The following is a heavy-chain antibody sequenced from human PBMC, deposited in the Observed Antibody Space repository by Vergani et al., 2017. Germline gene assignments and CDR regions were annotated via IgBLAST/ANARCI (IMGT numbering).Heavy chain of an antibody. CDR2: IYYSGST. J-gene: IGHJ2*01. Sequence: QLQLQESGPGLVKPSETLSLTCTVSGGSISSSSYYWGWIRQPPGKGLEWIGSIYYSGSTYYNPSRKSRVTISVDTSKNQFALKLSSVTAADTAVYYCARLVATIWYFDLWGRGTLVTVSS. D-gene: IGHD5-12*01. V-gene: IGHV4-39*01. CDR1: GGSISSSSYY. CDR3: ARLVATIWYFDL.